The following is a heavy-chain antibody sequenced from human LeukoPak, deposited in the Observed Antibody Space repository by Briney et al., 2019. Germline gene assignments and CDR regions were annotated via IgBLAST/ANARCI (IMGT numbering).Heavy chain of an antibody. CDR1: GGSISTYY. D-gene: IGHD5-18*01. V-gene: IGHV4-4*07. CDR2: IYFTGNT. Sequence: TPSETLSLTCTVSGGSISTYYWSWIRQPAGKGLEWIGRIYFTGNTNYNSSLKSRVTMSVDMSKNQFSLKLSSVTAADTAMYYCARVRGITDMAYFDYWGQGTPVTVSS. J-gene: IGHJ4*02. CDR3: ARVRGITDMAYFDY.